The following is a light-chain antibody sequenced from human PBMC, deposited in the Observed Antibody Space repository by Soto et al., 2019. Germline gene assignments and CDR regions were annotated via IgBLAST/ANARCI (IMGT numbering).Light chain of an antibody. CDR1: TGAVTSGHY. CDR3: LPSYSGGVV. V-gene: IGLV7-46*02. J-gene: IGLJ7*01. Sequence: QAVVTQDPSLTVSPGVTFTLTCGSSTGAVTSGHYPYWFHQKPGQAPRTLIYDTSNKHSWTPARFSGSLLGGKAALTLLGGQPEDGPEFYCLPSYSGGVVYGGGNQVTVL. CDR2: DTS.